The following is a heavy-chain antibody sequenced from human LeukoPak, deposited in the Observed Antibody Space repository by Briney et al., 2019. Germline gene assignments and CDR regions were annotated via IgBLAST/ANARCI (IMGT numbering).Heavy chain of an antibody. Sequence: TLSLTCTVSGFSISSSDYYWSWIRQHPTKGLEWIGYIAYSGSTYYNPSLKSRVTISVDTSKNHFSLRLSSVTAADTAVYYCARNFDSYNAFDIWGQGTMVTVSS. CDR2: IAYSGST. V-gene: IGHV4-31*03. CDR3: ARNFDSYNAFDI. J-gene: IGHJ3*02. D-gene: IGHD3-22*01. CDR1: GFSISSSDYY.